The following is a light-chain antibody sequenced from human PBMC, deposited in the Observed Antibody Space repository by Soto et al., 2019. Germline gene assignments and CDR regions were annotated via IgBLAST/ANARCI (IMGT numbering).Light chain of an antibody. CDR1: QSVSSTY. CDR3: QQYDSSPYT. V-gene: IGKV3-20*01. Sequence: DIVLTQSPGTLSLSPGERATLSCRASQSVSSTYWSWDQQKPGQAPRLLIYAASSRETGIPDTFSGSGSGTGFTLTISRLEPEDFAVYYCQQYDSSPYTFGQGTKVDIK. CDR2: AAS. J-gene: IGKJ2*01.